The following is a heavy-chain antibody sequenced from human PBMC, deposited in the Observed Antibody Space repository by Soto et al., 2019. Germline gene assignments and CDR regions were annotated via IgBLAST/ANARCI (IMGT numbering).Heavy chain of an antibody. J-gene: IGHJ4*02. D-gene: IGHD2-2*01. CDR3: AKDLVSRTGY. CDR2: ISGSGDTT. CDR1: GFTFSDYA. Sequence: GGSLRLSCAASGFTFSDYAMSWVRQAPGKGLEWVSGISGSGDTTHYADSVRGRFTISRDNPKNTLYLQMNSLRAEDTAVYYCAKDLVSRTGYWGQGTRVTVSS. V-gene: IGHV3-23*01.